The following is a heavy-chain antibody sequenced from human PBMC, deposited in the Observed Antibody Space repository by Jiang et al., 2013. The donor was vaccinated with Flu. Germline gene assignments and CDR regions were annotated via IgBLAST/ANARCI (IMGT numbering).Heavy chain of an antibody. V-gene: IGHV3-48*01. CDR3: ARDKETVTTSARFDP. CDR2: ISSSSSTI. J-gene: IGHJ5*02. Sequence: QLVESGGGLVQPGGSLRLSCAASGFTFSSYSMNWVRQAPGKGLEWVSYISSSSSTIYYADSVKGRFTISRDNAKNSLYLQMNSLRAEDTAVYYCARDKETVTTSARFDPWGQGTLVTVSS. CDR1: GFTFSSYS. D-gene: IGHD4-17*01.